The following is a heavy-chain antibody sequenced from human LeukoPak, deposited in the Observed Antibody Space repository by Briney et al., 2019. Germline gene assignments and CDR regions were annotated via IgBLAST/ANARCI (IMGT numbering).Heavy chain of an antibody. Sequence: GESLKISCKGSGYSFTSYWIGWVRQMPGKGLEWMGIIYPGDSDTRYSPSFQGQVTISADKSISTAYLQWSSLKASDTAMYYCARAGYSSGQRPSIFDYWGQGTLVTVSS. CDR1: GYSFTSYW. CDR3: ARAGYSSGQRPSIFDY. CDR2: IYPGDSDT. D-gene: IGHD6-19*01. J-gene: IGHJ4*02. V-gene: IGHV5-51*01.